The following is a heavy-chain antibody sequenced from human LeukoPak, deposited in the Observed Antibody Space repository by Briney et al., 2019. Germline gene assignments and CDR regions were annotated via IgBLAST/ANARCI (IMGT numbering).Heavy chain of an antibody. CDR2: IIPVSGAA. CDR3: GASVGKGGGIEARRRSAKYMAV. J-gene: IGHJ6*03. CDR1: GATFNSYV. D-gene: IGHD6-6*01. V-gene: IGHV1-69*05. Sequence: ASVKVSCKASGATFNSYVFSWVRQAPRQGLEWMGGIIPVSGAANYAQKFQGRLTITTDEFRRTVYVEVRSVGVEGPGGCYGGASVGKGGGIEARRRSAKYMAVWGKGTTV.